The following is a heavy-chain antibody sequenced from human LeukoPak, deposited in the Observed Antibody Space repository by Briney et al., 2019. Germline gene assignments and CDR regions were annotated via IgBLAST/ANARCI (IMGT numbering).Heavy chain of an antibody. V-gene: IGHV3-30*04. CDR1: GFSLTSYA. J-gene: IGHJ4*02. CDR3: ARGAPGVVAFDH. D-gene: IGHD3-22*01. Sequence: GGSLRLSCVASGFSLTSYAMHWVRQAPGKGLEWVTILSSDGITQNYADSVRGRFTISRDDSKKTLYLQMNSLRREDTAIYYCARGAPGVVAFDHWGQGALVTVSS. CDR2: LSSDGITQ.